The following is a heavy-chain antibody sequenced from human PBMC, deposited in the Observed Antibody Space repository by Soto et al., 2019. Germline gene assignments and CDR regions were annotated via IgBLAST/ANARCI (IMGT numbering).Heavy chain of an antibody. Sequence: GGSLTLSCAATGFTFSSHGMHWVRQAPGKWLGWVAVIWYDGSNKYYADSVKGRFTRARDNSKDMVYLQMNNLRVEDTGVYYCAKDVLFCSGGSCLVGPDYKYDRWGQGTLVTVSS. CDR3: AKDVLFCSGGSCLVGPDYKYDR. CDR1: GFTFSSHG. V-gene: IGHV3-33*03. CDR2: IWYDGSNK. D-gene: IGHD2-15*01. J-gene: IGHJ4*02.